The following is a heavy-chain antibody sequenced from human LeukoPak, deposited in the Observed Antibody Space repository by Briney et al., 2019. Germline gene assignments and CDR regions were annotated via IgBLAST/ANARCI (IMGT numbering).Heavy chain of an antibody. V-gene: IGHV3-33*08. Sequence: GGSLRLSCAASGFTFSSYAMHWVRQAPGKGLEWVAVIWYDGSNKYYADSVKGRFTISRDNSKNTLYLQMNSLRAEDTAVYYCARVGSSLTDSYYGMDVWGQGTTVTVSS. CDR3: ARVGSSLTDSYYGMDV. CDR1: GFTFSSYA. D-gene: IGHD6-13*01. CDR2: IWYDGSNK. J-gene: IGHJ6*02.